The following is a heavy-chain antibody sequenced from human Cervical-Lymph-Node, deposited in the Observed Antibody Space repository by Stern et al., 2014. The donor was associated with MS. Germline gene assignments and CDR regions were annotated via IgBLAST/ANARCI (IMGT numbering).Heavy chain of an antibody. V-gene: IGHV5-51*01. Sequence: VQLVQSGAEVKKPGESLKISCKGSGYSFTSYWIGWVRQMPGKGLELMGIINPGDSDTRYSPSFQGQVTISADKSISTAYLQWSSLKASDTAMYYCARRHCSSRRCGWFDPWGQGTLVTVSS. D-gene: IGHD2-2*01. CDR1: GYSFTSYW. CDR3: ARRHCSSRRCGWFDP. CDR2: INPGDSDT. J-gene: IGHJ5*02.